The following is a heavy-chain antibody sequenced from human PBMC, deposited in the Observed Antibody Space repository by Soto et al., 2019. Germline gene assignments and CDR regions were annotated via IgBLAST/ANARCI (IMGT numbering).Heavy chain of an antibody. V-gene: IGHV4-34*01. CDR1: GGSFSGYY. CDR3: ARSGYCSSTSCYYYYYYGMDV. D-gene: IGHD2-2*03. J-gene: IGHJ6*02. Sequence: SETLSLTCAVYGGSFSGYYWSWVRQPPGKGLEWIGEINHSGSTNYNPSLKSRVTISVDTSKNQFSLKLSSVTAADTAVYYCARSGYCSSTSCYYYYYYGMDVWGQGTTVTVSS. CDR2: INHSGST.